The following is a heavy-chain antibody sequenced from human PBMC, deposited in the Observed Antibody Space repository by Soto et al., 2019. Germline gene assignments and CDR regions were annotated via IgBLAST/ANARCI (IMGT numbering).Heavy chain of an antibody. J-gene: IGHJ6*02. D-gene: IGHD3-10*01. CDR1: GGSISSGDSY. CDR2: IYYSGST. Sequence: PSETLSPPSPVSGGSISSGDSYWSWIRQPPGKGLEWIGYIYYSGSTYYNPSLKSRVTISVDTSKNQFSLKLSSVTAADTAVYYCARVEQGQFAGYYYYGMDVWGQGTTVTVSS. CDR3: ARVEQGQFAGYYYYGMDV. V-gene: IGHV4-30-4*08.